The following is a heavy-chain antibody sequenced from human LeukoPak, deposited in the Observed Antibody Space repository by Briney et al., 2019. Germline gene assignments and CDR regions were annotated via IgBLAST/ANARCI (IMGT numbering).Heavy chain of an antibody. D-gene: IGHD2-15*01. Sequence: SQTLSLTCTVSGGSLSSPNYYWSWIRQPAGKGLEWIGRIYTTGFTNYHPSLKSRVTVSIDTSKNQFYLKLTSVTAADTAVYYCARREGGGGNFDYWGQGTLVTVSS. CDR1: GGSLSSPNYY. CDR2: IYTTGFT. V-gene: IGHV4-61*02. CDR3: ARREGGGGNFDY. J-gene: IGHJ4*02.